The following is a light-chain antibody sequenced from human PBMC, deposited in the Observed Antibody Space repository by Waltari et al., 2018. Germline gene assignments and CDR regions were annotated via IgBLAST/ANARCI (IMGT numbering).Light chain of an antibody. CDR1: QTVYNY. CDR2: DAT. Sequence: DIVMTQSPTTLSLSPGERVTLSCRASQTVYNYLSWYQQKAGQAPRLLIYDATKRATGGSARFSGSGFGADFTLTISSLEPEDFVGYYCQQRKSWPFTCGGGSRVDIK. CDR3: QQRKSWPFT. J-gene: IGKJ4*01. V-gene: IGKV3-11*01.